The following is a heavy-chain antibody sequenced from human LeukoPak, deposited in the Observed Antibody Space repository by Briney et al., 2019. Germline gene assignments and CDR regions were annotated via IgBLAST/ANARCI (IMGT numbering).Heavy chain of an antibody. CDR2: ISGDGGST. CDR1: GFTFDDYA. D-gene: IGHD2-2*01. J-gene: IGHJ4*02. Sequence: GGSLRLSCAASGFTFDDYAMHWVRQAPGKGLEWVSLISGDGGSTYYADSVKGRFTISRDNSKSSLYLQMNSLRTEDTALYYCAPLGYCSSTSCRDGIDYWGQGTLVTVSS. CDR3: APLGYCSSTSCRDGIDY. V-gene: IGHV3-43*02.